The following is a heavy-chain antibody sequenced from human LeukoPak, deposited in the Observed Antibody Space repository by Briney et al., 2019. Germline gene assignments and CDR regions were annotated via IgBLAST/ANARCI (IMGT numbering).Heavy chain of an antibody. V-gene: IGHV3-48*02. Sequence: GGSLRLSCVASGFTFSSYDMHWVRQAPGKGLEWVSYISSSSSTIYYADSVKGRFTISRDNAKNSLYLQMNSLRDEDTAVYYCARDWDYYDSSGIDYWGQGTLVTVSS. CDR1: GFTFSSYD. CDR2: ISSSSSTI. J-gene: IGHJ4*02. CDR3: ARDWDYYDSSGIDY. D-gene: IGHD3-22*01.